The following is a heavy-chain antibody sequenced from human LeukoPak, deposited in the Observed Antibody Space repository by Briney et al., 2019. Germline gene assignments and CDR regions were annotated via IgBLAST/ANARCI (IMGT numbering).Heavy chain of an antibody. CDR2: MSYDGSNK. Sequence: GGSLRLSCAASGFTFSNYAMHWVRQAPGKGLEWVAVMSYDGSNKYYADSVKGRFTISRDNSKDTLYLQMSSLRTEDTAVYYCARDRTAASWSGSFDYWGQGTLSPSPQ. CDR1: GFTFSNYA. CDR3: ARDRTAASWSGSFDY. J-gene: IGHJ4*02. D-gene: IGHD3/OR15-3a*01. V-gene: IGHV3-30-3*01.